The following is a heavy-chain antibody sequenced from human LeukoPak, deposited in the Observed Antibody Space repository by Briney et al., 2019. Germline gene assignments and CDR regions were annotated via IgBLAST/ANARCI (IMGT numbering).Heavy chain of an antibody. CDR2: MNPNSGNT. D-gene: IGHD1-26*01. J-gene: IGHJ6*02. CDR1: GYTFTSYD. CDR3: ARFAKVGATTDYYYGMDV. V-gene: IGHV1-8*01. Sequence: ASVKVSCKASGYTFTSYDINWVRRATGQGLEWMGWMNPNSGNTGYAQKFQGRVTMTRNTSISTAYMELSSLRSEDTAVYYCARFAKVGATTDYYYGMDVWGQGTTVTVSS.